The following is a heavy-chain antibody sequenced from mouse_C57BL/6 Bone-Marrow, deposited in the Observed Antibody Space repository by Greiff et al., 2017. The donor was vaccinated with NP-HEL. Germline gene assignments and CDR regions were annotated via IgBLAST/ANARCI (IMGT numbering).Heavy chain of an antibody. Sequence: VQLQQSGPELVRPGVSVKISCKGSGYTFTDYAMHWVKQSHAKSLEWIGVISTYYGDASYNQKFKDKATMTVDRSSSTAYMELARLTSEDSAVYYCARGYVSYYYGSSYYFDYWGQGTTLTVSS. CDR1: GYTFTDYA. CDR2: ISTYYGDA. J-gene: IGHJ2*01. CDR3: ARGYVSYYYGSSYYFDY. D-gene: IGHD1-1*01. V-gene: IGHV1-67*01.